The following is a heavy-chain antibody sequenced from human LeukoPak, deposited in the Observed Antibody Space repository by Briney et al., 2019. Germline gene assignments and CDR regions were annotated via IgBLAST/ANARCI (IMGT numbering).Heavy chain of an antibody. Sequence: GGSLRLSCAASGFTFSSYSMNWVRQAPGKGLEWVSSISSSSSYIYYADSVKGRFTISRDNAKNSLYLQMNGLRAEDTAVYYCAREGYCSSTSCYVHGMDVWGQGTTVTVSS. V-gene: IGHV3-21*01. CDR1: GFTFSSYS. CDR3: AREGYCSSTSCYVHGMDV. CDR2: ISSSSSYI. D-gene: IGHD2-2*01. J-gene: IGHJ6*02.